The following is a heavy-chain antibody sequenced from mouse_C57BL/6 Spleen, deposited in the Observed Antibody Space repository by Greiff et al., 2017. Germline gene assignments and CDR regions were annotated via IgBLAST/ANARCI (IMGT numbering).Heavy chain of an antibody. V-gene: IGHV1-64*01. CDR2: IHPNSGST. CDR3: ARGGTAQAISY. Sequence: QVQLQQSGAELVKPGASVKLSCKASGYTFTSYWMHWVKQRPGQGLEWIGMIHPNSGSTNYNEKFKSKATLTVDKSSSTAYMQLSSLTSEDSAVYYCARGGTAQAISYWGQGTLVTVSA. D-gene: IGHD3-2*02. J-gene: IGHJ3*01. CDR1: GYTFTSYW.